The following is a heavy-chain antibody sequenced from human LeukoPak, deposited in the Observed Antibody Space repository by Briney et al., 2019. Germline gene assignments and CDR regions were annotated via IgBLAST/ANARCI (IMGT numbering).Heavy chain of an antibody. CDR1: GYIFTSYW. Sequence: ESLKISCKGSGYIFTSYWIGWVRQMPGKGLEWMGVIYPGDSDTRYSPSFQGQVTISADKSISTAYLQWSTLKASDTAMYYCARQVAATGDFDYWGQGTLVTVSS. J-gene: IGHJ4*02. D-gene: IGHD6-13*01. CDR3: ARQVAATGDFDY. CDR2: IYPGDSDT. V-gene: IGHV5-51*01.